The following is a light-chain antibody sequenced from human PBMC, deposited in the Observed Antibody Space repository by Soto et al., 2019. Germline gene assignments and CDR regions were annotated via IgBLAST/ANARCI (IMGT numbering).Light chain of an antibody. CDR3: QQLNSYPIT. Sequence: DIVMTQTPLSLPVTPGEPASISCRSSQSLLDSDDGNTYLDWYLQKPGQSPQLLIYTVSYRASGVPDRFSGSGSGTDFTLTISSLQPEDFATYYCQQLNSYPITFGQGTRLEIK. J-gene: IGKJ5*01. CDR1: QSLLDSDDGNTY. V-gene: IGKV2-40*01. CDR2: TVS.